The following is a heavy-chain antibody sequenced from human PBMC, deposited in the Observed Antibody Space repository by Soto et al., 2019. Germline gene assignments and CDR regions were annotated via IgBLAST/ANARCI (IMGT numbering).Heavy chain of an antibody. CDR2: LSSGGGTT. Sequence: LRLSCAASGFVFNNYAMSWVRQAPGKGLEWVATLSSGGGTTYYTDSVKGRFTISRDNSMNLLYLQMNSLRADDTAVYYCAKDGDWYDFSTGYYSRGNYFDYWGQGTLVTVSA. CDR1: GFVFNNYA. D-gene: IGHD3-3*01. J-gene: IGHJ4*02. V-gene: IGHV3-23*01. CDR3: AKDGDWYDFSTGYYSRGNYFDY.